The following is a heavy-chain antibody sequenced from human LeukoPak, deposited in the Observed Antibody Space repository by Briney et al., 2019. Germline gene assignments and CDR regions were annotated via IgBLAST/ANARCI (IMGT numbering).Heavy chain of an antibody. CDR3: AKNVVVVPAGEDY. CDR1: GLTFSSYA. CDR2: ISGSGGST. J-gene: IGHJ4*02. V-gene: IGHV3-23*01. D-gene: IGHD2-2*01. Sequence: GGSLRLSCAASGLTFSSYAMSWVRQAPGKGLEWVSAISGSGGSTYYADSVKGRFTISRDNSKNTLYLQMNSLRAEDTAVYYCAKNVVVVPAGEDYWGQGTLVTVSS.